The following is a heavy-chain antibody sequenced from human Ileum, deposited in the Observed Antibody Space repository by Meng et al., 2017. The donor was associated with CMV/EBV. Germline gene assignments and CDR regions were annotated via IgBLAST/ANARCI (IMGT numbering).Heavy chain of an antibody. CDR1: GLTFSSYA. CDR2: IAYDGSNK. J-gene: IGHJ6*03. D-gene: IGHD3-3*02. Sequence: LVVSGGGVVQPGACLRLSFAASGLTFSSYAMHWVRRAQGKGLEWVAVIAYDGSNKYYADSVKGRFTISRDNSKSTLYLQVNSLRPDDTAVYYCARGLGAFSYVDVWGKGTTVTVSS. CDR3: ARGLGAFSYVDV. V-gene: IGHV3-30-3*01.